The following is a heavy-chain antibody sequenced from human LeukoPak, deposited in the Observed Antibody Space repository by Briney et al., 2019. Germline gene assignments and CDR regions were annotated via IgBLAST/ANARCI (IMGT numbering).Heavy chain of an antibody. CDR1: GFTFSSYG. D-gene: IGHD3-9*01. J-gene: IGHJ4*02. CDR3: AREYYDILTGLLGSLDY. CDR2: ISYDGSNK. V-gene: IGHV3-30*03. Sequence: GGSLRLSCAASGFTFSSYGMHWVRQAPGKGLEWVAVISYDGSNKYYADSVKGRFTISRDNSKNTLYLQMNSLRAEDTAVYYCAREYYDILTGLLGSLDYWGQGPLVTVSS.